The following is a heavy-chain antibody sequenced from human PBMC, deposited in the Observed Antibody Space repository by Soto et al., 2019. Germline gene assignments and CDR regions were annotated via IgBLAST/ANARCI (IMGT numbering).Heavy chain of an antibody. V-gene: IGHV3-13*01. CDR2: IGTAGDT. CDR1: GFTFSSYD. D-gene: IGHD5-12*01. Sequence: EVQLVESGGGLVQPGGSLRLSCAASGFTFSSYDMHWVRQATGKGLEWVSAIGTAGDTYYPGSVKGRFTISRENAKNSLYLQMNSLRAGDTAVYYCARSVDIVGHFDYWGQGTLVTVSS. CDR3: ARSVDIVGHFDY. J-gene: IGHJ4*02.